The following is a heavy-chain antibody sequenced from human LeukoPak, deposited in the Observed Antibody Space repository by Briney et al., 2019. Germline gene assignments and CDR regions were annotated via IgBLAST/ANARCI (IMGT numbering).Heavy chain of an antibody. Sequence: GGSLRLSCAASGFTVSSNYMSWVRQASGKGLEWVGRIRSKVKNYATAYTASVKGRFTISRDDSKNTAYLQMNSLKIEDTAVYYCTSIPDQTSYYDSRAYTWGQGTLVTVSS. CDR3: TSIPDQTSYYDSRAYT. J-gene: IGHJ4*02. CDR2: IRSKVKNYAT. CDR1: GFTVSSNY. V-gene: IGHV3-73*01. D-gene: IGHD3-22*01.